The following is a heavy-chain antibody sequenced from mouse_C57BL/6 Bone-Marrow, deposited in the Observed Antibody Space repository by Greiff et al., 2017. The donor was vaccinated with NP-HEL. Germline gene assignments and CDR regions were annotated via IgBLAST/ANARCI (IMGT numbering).Heavy chain of an antibody. V-gene: IGHV1-15*01. CDR1: GYTFTDYE. CDR3: TTITTVVFDY. J-gene: IGHJ2*01. D-gene: IGHD1-1*01. Sequence: VQLQQSGAELVRPGASVTLSCTASGYTFTDYEMHWVKQTPVHGLEWIGAIDPETGGTAYNQKFKGKAILTADKSSSTAYMELRSLTSEDSAFYYCTTITTVVFDYWGQGTTLTVSS. CDR2: IDPETGGT.